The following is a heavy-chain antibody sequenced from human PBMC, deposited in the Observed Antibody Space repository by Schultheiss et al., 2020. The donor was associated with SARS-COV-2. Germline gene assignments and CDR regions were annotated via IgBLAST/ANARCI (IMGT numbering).Heavy chain of an antibody. CDR1: GFTFSSYA. CDR3: ARDSGSYYGSGKLGY. J-gene: IGHJ4*02. CDR2: ISYDGSNK. Sequence: GGSLRLSCAASGFTFSSYAMSWVRQSPGKGLEWVAVISYDGSNKYYADSVKGRFTISRDNSKNSLYLQMNSLRAEDTAVYYCARDSGSYYGSGKLGYWGQGTLVTVSS. V-gene: IGHV3-30*03. D-gene: IGHD3-10*01.